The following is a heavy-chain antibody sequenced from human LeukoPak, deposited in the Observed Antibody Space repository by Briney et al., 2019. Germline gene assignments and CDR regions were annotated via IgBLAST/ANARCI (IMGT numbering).Heavy chain of an antibody. Sequence: GASVKVSCKASGYTFTSYYMHWVRQAPGQGLEWMGIINPSGGSTSYAQKFQGRVTMTRDTSTSTVYMELSSLRSEDTAVYYCARDLPHYYGSGSYYRPDLFDYWGPGTLVTVSS. V-gene: IGHV1-46*01. D-gene: IGHD3-10*01. CDR1: GYTFTSYY. CDR2: INPSGGST. J-gene: IGHJ4*02. CDR3: ARDLPHYYGSGSYYRPDLFDY.